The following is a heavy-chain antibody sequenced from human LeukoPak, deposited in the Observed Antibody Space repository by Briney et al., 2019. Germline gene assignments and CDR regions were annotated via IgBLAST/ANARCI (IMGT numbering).Heavy chain of an antibody. D-gene: IGHD2-2*01. V-gene: IGHV1-18*01. CDR1: GYTFTNYW. Sequence: GESLKISCKASGYTFTNYWIGWVRQMPGRGLQWMGWISAYNGNTNYAQKLQGRVTMTTDTSTSTAYMELRSLRSDDTAVYYCARRYCSSTSCSLYYFDYWGQGTLVTVSS. J-gene: IGHJ4*02. CDR2: ISAYNGNT. CDR3: ARRYCSSTSCSLYYFDY.